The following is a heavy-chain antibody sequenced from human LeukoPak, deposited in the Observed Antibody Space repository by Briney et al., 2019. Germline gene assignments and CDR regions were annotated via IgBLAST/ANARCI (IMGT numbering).Heavy chain of an antibody. V-gene: IGHV4-34*01. J-gene: IGHJ4*02. CDR1: GGSFSGYY. CDR2: INHSGST. D-gene: IGHD3-3*01. Sequence: PSETLSLTCAVYGGSFSGYYWSWVRQPPGKGLEWIGEINHSGSTNYNASLKSRVTISVDTSKNQFSLKLSSVTAADTAVYYCARGPNYDFWSGYTVWGQGTLVTVSS. CDR3: ARGPNYDFWSGYTV.